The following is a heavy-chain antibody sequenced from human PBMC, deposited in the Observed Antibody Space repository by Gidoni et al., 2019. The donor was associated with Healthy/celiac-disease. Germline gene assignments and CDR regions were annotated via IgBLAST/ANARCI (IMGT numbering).Heavy chain of an antibody. V-gene: IGHV4-39*01. J-gene: IGHJ4*02. D-gene: IGHD3-3*01. CDR2: IYYSGST. CDR3: ARHRARVTIFGVVSPHYFDY. CDR1: GGSIRSSSYY. Sequence: QLQLQESGPGLVKPSETLSLTCPVSGGSIRSSSYYWAWIRQPPGKGLEWIGSIYYSGSTYYNPSLKSRVTISVDTSKNQFSLKLSSVTAADTAVYYCARHRARVTIFGVVSPHYFDYWGQGTLVTVSS.